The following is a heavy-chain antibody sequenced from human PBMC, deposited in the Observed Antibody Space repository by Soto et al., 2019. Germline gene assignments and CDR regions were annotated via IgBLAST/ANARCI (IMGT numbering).Heavy chain of an antibody. Sequence: SETLSLTCAVSGGSISSSNWWSWVRQPPGKGLEWIGEIYHSGSTNYNPSLKSRVTISVDKSKNQFSLKLSSVTAVDTAVYYCARVVLGDFWSGYYSFPKSPQDRGYYYYGMDVWGQGTTVTVSS. D-gene: IGHD3-3*01. CDR2: IYHSGST. CDR3: ARVVLGDFWSGYYSFPKSPQDRGYYYYGMDV. V-gene: IGHV4-4*02. J-gene: IGHJ6*02. CDR1: GGSISSSNW.